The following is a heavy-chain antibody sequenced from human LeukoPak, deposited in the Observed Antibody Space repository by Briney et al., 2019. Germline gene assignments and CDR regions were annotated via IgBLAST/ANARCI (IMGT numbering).Heavy chain of an antibody. Sequence: SETLSLTCTVSGGSISSNSHYWGWIRQSPGTGLEWIGSIYYSGSTYYNPSLKSRVTISLDTSKSQFSLKLSSVTAADTAVYYCARGLAFDIWGQETMVTVSS. CDR3: ARGLAFDI. CDR2: IYYSGST. J-gene: IGHJ3*02. V-gene: IGHV4-39*07. CDR1: GGSISSNSHY.